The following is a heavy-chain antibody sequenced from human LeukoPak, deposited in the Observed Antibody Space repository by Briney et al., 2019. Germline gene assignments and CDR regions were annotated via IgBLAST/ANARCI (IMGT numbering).Heavy chain of an antibody. D-gene: IGHD4-17*01. V-gene: IGHV4-59*01. CDR1: GVSICCDY. CDR2: MYYSGST. Sequence: PSETLSLTCSVSGVSICCDYWIWIRQPPGKGLEWIGYMYYSGSTNFNPSLKTRVTISVDTSKNHFSLKMSSVTAVDTAVYYCARGSLGDYGNWFDLWGQGTLVTVSS. CDR3: ARGSLGDYGNWFDL. J-gene: IGHJ5*02.